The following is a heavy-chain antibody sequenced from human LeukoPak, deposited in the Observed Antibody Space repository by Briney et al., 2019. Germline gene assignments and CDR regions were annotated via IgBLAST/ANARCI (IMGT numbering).Heavy chain of an antibody. CDR3: ARTNASSGWSSYYYYYYMDV. J-gene: IGHJ6*03. V-gene: IGHV1-69*13. Sequence: ASVKVSCKASGYTFTDHFVHWVRQAPGQGLEWMGGIIPIFGTANYAQKFQGRVTITADESTSTAYMELSSLRSEDTAVYYCARTNASSGWSSYYYYYYMDVWGKGTTVTISS. D-gene: IGHD6-19*01. CDR1: GYTFTDHF. CDR2: IIPIFGTA.